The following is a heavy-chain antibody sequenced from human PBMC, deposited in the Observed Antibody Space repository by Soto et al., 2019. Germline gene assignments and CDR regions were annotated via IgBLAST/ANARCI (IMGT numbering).Heavy chain of an antibody. V-gene: IGHV4-61*01. J-gene: IGHJ4*02. CDR2: IYYSGST. D-gene: IGHD3-10*01. Sequence: SGTPSLTCTVSCGSVRSGSYYWSWVRQPPGKGLEWIGYIYYSGSTNYNPSLKSRVTISVDTSKNQFPLKLSSVTAADTAVYYCATMVRGVISFDYWGQGTLVTVSS. CDR1: CGSVRSGSYY. CDR3: ATMVRGVISFDY.